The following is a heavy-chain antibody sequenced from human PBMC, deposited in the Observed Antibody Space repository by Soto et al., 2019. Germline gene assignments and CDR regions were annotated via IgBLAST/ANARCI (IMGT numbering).Heavy chain of an antibody. CDR2: VYPSGST. Sequence: QVQLRESGPGLVNASETLTLTCTVSGGSVNGYHWSWIRQTPGKGLEWIGYVYPSGSTDYNPSLKVPVPMTADTSKTPFSLKMSPVTASATAVYYCARGLGTAVFYLWGQGTQVTVS. CDR1: GGSVNGYH. V-gene: IGHV4-4*08. D-gene: IGHD3-16*01. CDR3: ARGLGTAVFYL. J-gene: IGHJ5*02.